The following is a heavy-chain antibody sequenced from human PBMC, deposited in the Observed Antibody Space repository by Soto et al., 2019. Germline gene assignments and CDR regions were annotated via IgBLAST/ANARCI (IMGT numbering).Heavy chain of an antibody. CDR1: GGSFSGYY. CDR2: INHSGST. D-gene: IGHD3-9*01. CDR3: ARGRYDILTGLETPTNYYYYMDV. J-gene: IGHJ6*03. Sequence: NPSETLSLTCAVYGGSFSGYYWSWIRQPPGKGLEWIGEINHSGSTNYNPSLKSRVTISVDTSKNQFSLKLSSVTAADTAVYYCARGRYDILTGLETPTNYYYYMDVWGKGTTVTVSS. V-gene: IGHV4-34*01.